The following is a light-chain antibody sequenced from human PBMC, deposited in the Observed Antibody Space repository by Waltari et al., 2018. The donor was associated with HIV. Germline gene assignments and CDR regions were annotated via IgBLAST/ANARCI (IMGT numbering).Light chain of an antibody. CDR1: SSDIGIYNY. CDR2: EVS. CDR3: SSYTSSITVV. V-gene: IGLV2-14*01. J-gene: IGLJ2*01. Sequence: QPALTQPAPVSGSPGQSITISCTGTSSDIGIYNYVSWYQQHPGKAPKLMIYEVSNRPSGVSNRFSGSKSGNTASLTISGLQAEDEADYYCSSYTSSITVVFGGGTKLTVL.